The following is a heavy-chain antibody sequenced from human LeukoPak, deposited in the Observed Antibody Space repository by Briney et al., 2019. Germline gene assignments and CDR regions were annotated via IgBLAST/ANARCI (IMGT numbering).Heavy chain of an antibody. CDR3: ARGRFYDSSGYRPYYYYYYLNV. CDR1: GGSISNSNSY. D-gene: IGHD3-22*01. Sequence: SETLSLTCTVSGGSISNSNSYWGWIRQSPGKGLEWIANIYYSGSTYYNPSLKSRLTISVDTSKNQFSLKLSSVTAADTAVYYCARGRFYDSSGYRPYYYYYYLNVWGKGTTVTVSS. V-gene: IGHV4-39*07. J-gene: IGHJ6*03. CDR2: IYYSGST.